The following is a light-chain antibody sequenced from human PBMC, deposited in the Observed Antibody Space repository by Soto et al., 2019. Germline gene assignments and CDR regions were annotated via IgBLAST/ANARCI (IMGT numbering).Light chain of an antibody. CDR2: DTS. Sequence: IMMTQSPATLSVSPGERATLSFRASQSVSIKLAWYQQRPGQAPRLLIYDTSTRATGIPARFSGSGSGTEFTLTISSLQSEDFAVYYCQQYNNWPPITFGQGTLLEIK. CDR3: QQYNNWPPIT. J-gene: IGKJ5*01. V-gene: IGKV3-15*01. CDR1: QSVSIK.